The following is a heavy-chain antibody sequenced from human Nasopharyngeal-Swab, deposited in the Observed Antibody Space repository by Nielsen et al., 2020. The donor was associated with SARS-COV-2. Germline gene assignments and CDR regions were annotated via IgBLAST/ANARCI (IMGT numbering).Heavy chain of an antibody. CDR3: AHITRGLERDTIFGVPLASLSYYYLDV. CDR1: GFSLTPSGVG. V-gene: IGHV2-5*02. Sequence: SGPTLVKPTQTLTLTCSFSGFSLTPSGVGVAWIRQPPGTALEWLALIYWDDYHRYNPSLKTRLTIHKYTSKDQVVLTLTNMGPVDSGTYYCAHITRGLERDTIFGVPLASLSYYYLDVGGKGTTVTVS. J-gene: IGHJ6*03. D-gene: IGHD3-3*01. CDR2: IYWDDYH.